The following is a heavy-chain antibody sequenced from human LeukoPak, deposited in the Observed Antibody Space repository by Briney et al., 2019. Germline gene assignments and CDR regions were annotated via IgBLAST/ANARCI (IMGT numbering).Heavy chain of an antibody. CDR1: GFTFNNYA. D-gene: IGHD4-17*01. Sequence: PSGRSLRLSCAASGFTFNNYAMHWVRQAPGKGLEWVAVISYDGSNKYYADSVKGRFTISRDNSKNTLYLQMNSLRAEDTAVYYCARGSSSRGDYGPLWYWGQGTLVTVSS. CDR3: ARGSSSRGDYGPLWY. V-gene: IGHV3-30*04. J-gene: IGHJ4*02. CDR2: ISYDGSNK.